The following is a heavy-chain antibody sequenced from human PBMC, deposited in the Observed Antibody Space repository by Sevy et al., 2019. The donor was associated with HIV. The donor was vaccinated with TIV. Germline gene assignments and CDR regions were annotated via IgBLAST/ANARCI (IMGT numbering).Heavy chain of an antibody. Sequence: GGSLRLSCAGSGFTFSSYGMNWVRQAPGKGLEWVSYISTGSGNIYYADSVKGRFTISRDNAKNSLYLQMNSLTAEDTAVYYCARGGGLDYWGQRTLVTVSS. CDR2: ISTGSGNI. D-gene: IGHD3-10*01. V-gene: IGHV3-48*01. CDR3: ARGGGLDY. CDR1: GFTFSSYG. J-gene: IGHJ4*02.